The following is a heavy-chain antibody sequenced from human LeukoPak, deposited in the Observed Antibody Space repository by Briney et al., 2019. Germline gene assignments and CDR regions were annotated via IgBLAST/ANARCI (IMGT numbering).Heavy chain of an antibody. CDR2: INPSGGST. J-gene: IGHJ4*02. CDR1: GYTFTSYY. D-gene: IGHD3-22*01. CDR3: ARSPLRWDSSGCYFDY. Sequence: ASVKVSCKASGYTFTSYYMHWVRQAPGQGLEWMGIINPSGGSTSYAQKFQGRVTMTRDMSTSTVYMELSSLRSEDTAVYYCARSPLRWDSSGCYFDYWGQGTLVTVSS. V-gene: IGHV1-46*01.